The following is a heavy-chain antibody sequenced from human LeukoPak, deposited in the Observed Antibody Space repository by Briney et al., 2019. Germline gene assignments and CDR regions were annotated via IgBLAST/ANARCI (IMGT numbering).Heavy chain of an antibody. CDR2: ISAYNGNT. CDR3: ARTNYDILTGYPYYFDY. V-gene: IGHV1-18*01. Sequence: GASVKVSCKASGYTFTSYGISWVRQAPGQGLEWMGWISAYNGNTNYAQKLQGRVTMTTDTSTSTAYMELRSLRSDDTAVYYCARTNYDILTGYPYYFDYWGQGTLVTVSS. D-gene: IGHD3-9*01. J-gene: IGHJ4*02. CDR1: GYTFTSYG.